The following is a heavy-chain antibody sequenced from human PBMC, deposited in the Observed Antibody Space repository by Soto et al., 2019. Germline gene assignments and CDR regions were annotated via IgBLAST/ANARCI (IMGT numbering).Heavy chain of an antibody. Sequence: QVQLQESGPGLVKPSQTLSLTCTVSGGSISSGGYYWSWIRQHPGKGLEWIGYIYYSGSTYYNPSLKSRVTISVDTSKNQFSLKLSSVTTADTAVYYCARAAAAEWSDAFDIWGQGTMVTVSS. J-gene: IGHJ3*02. D-gene: IGHD3-3*01. CDR1: GGSISSGGYY. CDR2: IYYSGST. V-gene: IGHV4-31*03. CDR3: ARAAAAEWSDAFDI.